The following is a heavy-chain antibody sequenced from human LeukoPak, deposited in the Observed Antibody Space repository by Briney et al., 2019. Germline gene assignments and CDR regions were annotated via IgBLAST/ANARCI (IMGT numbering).Heavy chain of an antibody. CDR1: GYTFTSYY. V-gene: IGHV1-69*13. CDR2: IIPMFRTV. J-gene: IGHJ4*02. CDR3: ARDATLYDSRAYYYLW. Sequence: ASVKVSCKASGYTFTSYYMHWVRQAPGQGLEWMGGIIPMFRTVNYAQKFQGRVTITADESTSTAYMELTSLRSEDTAVYYCARDATLYDSRAYYYLWWGQGTLVTVSS. D-gene: IGHD3-22*01.